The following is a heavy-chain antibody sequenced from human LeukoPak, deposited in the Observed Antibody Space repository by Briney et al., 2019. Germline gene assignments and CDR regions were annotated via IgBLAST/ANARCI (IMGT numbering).Heavy chain of an antibody. CDR3: TRRGGWYSDY. J-gene: IGHJ4*02. D-gene: IGHD6-19*01. CDR2: IRSKAYGGTT. CDR1: GFSFGYYA. V-gene: IGHV3-49*04. Sequence: PGGSLRLSCTASGFSFGYYAMSWVRQAPGKGLEWVGFIRSKAYGGTTDYAASVKGRFTISRDDSKSIAYLQVNSLKIEDTAVYYCTRRGGWYSDYWGQGTLVTVSS.